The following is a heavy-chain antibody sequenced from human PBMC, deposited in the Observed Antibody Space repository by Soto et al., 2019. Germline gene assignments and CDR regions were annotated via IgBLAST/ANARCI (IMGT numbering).Heavy chain of an antibody. V-gene: IGHV4-34*01. J-gene: IGHJ4*02. CDR2: INHSGST. CDR3: ARTFGYSYGYIPNTYYSSGWYYYDY. D-gene: IGHD5-18*01. Sequence: SETLSLTCAVYGGSFSGYYWSWIRQPPGKGLEWIGEINHSGSTNYNPSLKSRVTISVDTSKNQFSLKLSSVTAADTAVYYCARTFGYSYGYIPNTYYSSGWYYYDYWGQGTLVTVSS. CDR1: GGSFSGYY.